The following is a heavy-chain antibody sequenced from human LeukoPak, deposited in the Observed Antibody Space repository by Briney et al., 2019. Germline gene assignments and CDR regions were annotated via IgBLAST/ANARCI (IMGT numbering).Heavy chain of an antibody. CDR3: ARGGRVALRV. J-gene: IGHJ3*01. D-gene: IGHD6-25*01. Sequence: SETLSLTCTVSGGSISSSSYYWGWIRQPPGKGLEWIGSLYYTGNSYYNPSLQTRVTISLGTSQKQFSLKLSSVTAADTAVYYCARGGRVALRVWGQGTMVTVSS. CDR2: LYYTGNS. V-gene: IGHV4-39*07. CDR1: GGSISSSSYY.